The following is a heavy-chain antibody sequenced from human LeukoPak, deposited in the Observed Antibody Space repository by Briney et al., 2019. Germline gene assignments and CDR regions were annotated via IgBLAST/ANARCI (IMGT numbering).Heavy chain of an antibody. CDR3: ARESRGYNILTGYYTQLDY. J-gene: IGHJ4*02. CDR2: INADGGEK. D-gene: IGHD3-9*01. CDR1: GFTFRSHW. Sequence: TGGSLRLSCAASGFTFRSHWMSWVRQAPGKGLERVANINADGGEKFYVDSMKGRFSISRDNAENSVSLQMSSLRGEDTAVYYCARESRGYNILTGYYTQLDYWGQGTRVTVSS. V-gene: IGHV3-7*01.